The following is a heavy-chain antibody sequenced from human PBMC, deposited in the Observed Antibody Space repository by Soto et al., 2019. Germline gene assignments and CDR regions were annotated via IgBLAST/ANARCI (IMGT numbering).Heavy chain of an antibody. J-gene: IGHJ6*01. CDR1: GLSLRTTGVG. D-gene: IGHD2-21*02. Sequence: SGPTLVNPTQTLTLTCTVSGLSLRTTGVGVGWVRQPPGKALEWLALLYWDDDKRYSPSLRSRLTIAKDISEKQVVLTMTNMDTVDTATYYCVQSRCGGDCREIYSSHAYNGLDVWGQGTTVTVSS. V-gene: IGHV2-5*02. CDR2: LYWDDDK. CDR3: VQSRCGGDCREIYSSHAYNGLDV.